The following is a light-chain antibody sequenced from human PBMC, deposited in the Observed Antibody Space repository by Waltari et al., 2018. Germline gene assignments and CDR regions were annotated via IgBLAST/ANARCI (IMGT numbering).Light chain of an antibody. CDR1: DSAVGAYDF. CDR2: EVS. J-gene: IGLJ1*01. Sequence: QSALTQPASVSGSPGQSITISCSGTDSAVGAYDFVSWYQQHPGKAPHLLIYEVSNRPSGISNRFSASKSGNTASLTISGLQAEDEADYYCSSYTTSSAPGVFGTGTRVTVL. V-gene: IGLV2-14*01. CDR3: SSYTTSSAPGV.